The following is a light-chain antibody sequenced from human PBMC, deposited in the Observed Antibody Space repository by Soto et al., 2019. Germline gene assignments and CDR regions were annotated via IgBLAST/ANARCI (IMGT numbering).Light chain of an antibody. J-gene: IGKJ1*01. CDR2: GAS. V-gene: IGKV3-20*01. Sequence: EIVLTQSPGSLSLSPGQRATLSCRASQSVDTTFFAWYRKKPGQSPRLVIYGASKRATGIPDRFSGSGSGTDLTLSIIILEHEYFAQYYCQQYMSSVTFGQGTKVEIK. CDR1: QSVDTTF. CDR3: QQYMSSVT.